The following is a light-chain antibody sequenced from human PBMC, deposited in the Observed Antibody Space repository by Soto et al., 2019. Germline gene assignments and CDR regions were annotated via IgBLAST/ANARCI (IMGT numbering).Light chain of an antibody. Sequence: EVVLTQPPATLSLSPGERASLSCRASQSVSTNLAWYQQKPGQAPSLLIYGASTRATGIPARFSGSGSATEFTLTISSLQSEDFAVYYCQQYNDWPPWTFGQGTKVEIK. V-gene: IGKV3D-15*01. CDR1: QSVSTN. CDR3: QQYNDWPPWT. J-gene: IGKJ1*01. CDR2: GAS.